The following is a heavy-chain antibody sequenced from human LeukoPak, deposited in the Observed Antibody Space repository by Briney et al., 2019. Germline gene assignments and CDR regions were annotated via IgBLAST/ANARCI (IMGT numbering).Heavy chain of an antibody. CDR2: IRDSGDNT. CDR1: GFTFSNYA. J-gene: IGHJ4*02. Sequence: GGSLRLSCVASGFTFSNYAMTWVRQAPGKGLEWVSAIRDSGDNTYYADSVKGRFTISRDKSKNTLFLQMNSLRAEDTAIYYCTRDDAVGGGYLDYWGQGVLVTVSS. CDR3: TRDDAVGGGYLDY. V-gene: IGHV3-23*01. D-gene: IGHD6-19*01.